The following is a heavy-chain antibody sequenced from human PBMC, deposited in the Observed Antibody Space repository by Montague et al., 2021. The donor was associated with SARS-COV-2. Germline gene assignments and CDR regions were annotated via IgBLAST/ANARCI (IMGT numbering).Heavy chain of an antibody. Sequence: SETLSLTCAVSDDSITSSTYYWTWKRQPQGKGLEWNVSFYYTGNTNHNLSIKSRVTMYVDTSKKHFSLNLTSVTAADTAEYYCARGRGGFFYPLDYWGQGTLVTVSS. V-gene: IGHV4-39*02. CDR3: ARGRGGFFYPLDY. D-gene: IGHD3-22*01. CDR2: FYYTGNT. CDR1: DDSITSSTYY. J-gene: IGHJ4*02.